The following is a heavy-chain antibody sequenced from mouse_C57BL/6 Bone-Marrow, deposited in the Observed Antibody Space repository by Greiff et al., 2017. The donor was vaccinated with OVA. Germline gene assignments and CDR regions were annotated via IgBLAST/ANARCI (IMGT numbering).Heavy chain of an antibody. D-gene: IGHD1-1*01. CDR1: GFTFSSYT. Sequence: EVKLVESGGGLVKPGGSLKLSCAASGFTFSSYTMSWVRQTPEKRLEWVATISGGGGNTYYPDSVKGRFTISRDNAKNTLYLQMSSLSAEDTALYYCARNYYGSSYDVWGTGTTVTVSS. V-gene: IGHV5-9*01. CDR3: ARNYYGSSYDV. CDR2: ISGGGGNT. J-gene: IGHJ1*03.